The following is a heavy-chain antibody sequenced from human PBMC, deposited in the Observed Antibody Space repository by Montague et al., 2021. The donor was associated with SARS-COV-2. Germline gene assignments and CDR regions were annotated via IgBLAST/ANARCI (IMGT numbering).Heavy chain of an antibody. D-gene: IGHD3-10*01. V-gene: IGHV4-39*07. CDR3: ARDDIVLQGVTKGMDV. CDR1: GGSISSSNYY. J-gene: IGHJ6*02. Sequence: SETLSLTCTVSGGSISSSNYYWGWIRQPPGKGLEWIGNMYYSGSTYYNPSLKSRVTISIDTSKNQFSLKLSSVTAADTPVYYCARDDIVLQGVTKGMDVWGQGTTVTVSS. CDR2: MYYSGST.